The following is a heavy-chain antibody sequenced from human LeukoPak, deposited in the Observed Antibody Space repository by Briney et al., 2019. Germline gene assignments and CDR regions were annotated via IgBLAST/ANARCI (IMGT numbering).Heavy chain of an antibody. D-gene: IGHD4-17*01. Sequence: PGGSLRLSCAASGFTFSSYAMHWVRQAPGKGLEWVAVISSDGSNKYYADSVKGRFTISRDNSKNTLYLQMNSLRAEDTAVYYCAKELYSVITSLFDNWGQGTLVTVSS. J-gene: IGHJ4*02. V-gene: IGHV3-30*04. CDR1: GFTFSSYA. CDR3: AKELYSVITSLFDN. CDR2: ISSDGSNK.